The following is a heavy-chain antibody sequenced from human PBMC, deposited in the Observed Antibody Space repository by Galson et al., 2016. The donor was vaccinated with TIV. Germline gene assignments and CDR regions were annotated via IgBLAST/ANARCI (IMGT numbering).Heavy chain of an antibody. D-gene: IGHD5-24*01. CDR3: AKSLFHTIDFGGLTVIFDH. CDR1: GFTFNTYS. Sequence: SLRLSCAASGFTFNTYSMSWVRQAPGKGLQWVASISGSGGQTHYGDSVRGRFIISRDDSKNTVYLRMNNVRVDDTAVYYCAKSLFHTIDFGGLTVIFDHWGQGALVTVSS. V-gene: IGHV3-23*01. J-gene: IGHJ4*02. CDR2: ISGSGGQT.